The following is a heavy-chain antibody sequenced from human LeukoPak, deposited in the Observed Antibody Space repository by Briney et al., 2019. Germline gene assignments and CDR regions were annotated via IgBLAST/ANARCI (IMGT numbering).Heavy chain of an antibody. Sequence: GGSLRLSCAASGFTFSDYYMSWIRQAPGKGLEWVSYISTTSSFTKYADSVKGRFPISRDNAKNSLYLQMNSLRAEDTAVYYCARNTGTYDYWGQGTLVTVSS. CDR2: ISTTSSFT. CDR1: GFTFSDYY. CDR3: ARNTGTYDY. J-gene: IGHJ4*02. D-gene: IGHD1-1*01. V-gene: IGHV3-11*06.